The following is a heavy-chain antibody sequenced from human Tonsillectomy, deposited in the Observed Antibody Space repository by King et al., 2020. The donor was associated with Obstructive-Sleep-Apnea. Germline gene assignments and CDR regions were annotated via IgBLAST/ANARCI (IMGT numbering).Heavy chain of an antibody. CDR2: IRFDGSKN. D-gene: IGHD3-16*01. CDR3: AKDLGAPFDN. J-gene: IGHJ4*02. Sequence: VQLQESGGGVVQPGRSLRLSCAASGFTFSSYGMHWVRQAPGKGLEWVTFIRFDGSKNYYADSVKGRFTISRDNSKNTLYLHMNSLRADDTAVYYCAKDLGAPFDNRGQGTLVTVSS. CDR1: GFTFSSYG. V-gene: IGHV3-30*02.